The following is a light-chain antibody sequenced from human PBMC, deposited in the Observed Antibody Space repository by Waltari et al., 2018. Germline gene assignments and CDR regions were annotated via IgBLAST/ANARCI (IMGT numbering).Light chain of an antibody. CDR3: QAWDSSTVV. V-gene: IGLV3-1*01. J-gene: IGLJ2*01. CDR2: PDS. Sequence: SYELTQPPSVSVSPGQTASITCSGDKLGDKYGCWYQQKPGQSPVLVIYPDSKRPSGIPERFSASNSGNTATLTISGTQAMDEADYYCQAWDSSTVVFGGGTKLTVL. CDR1: KLGDKY.